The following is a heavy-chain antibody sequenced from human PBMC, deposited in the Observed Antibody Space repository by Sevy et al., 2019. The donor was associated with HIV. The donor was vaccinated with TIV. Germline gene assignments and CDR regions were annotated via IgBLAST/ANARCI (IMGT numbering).Heavy chain of an antibody. CDR1: GDSVSSNSVA. J-gene: IGHJ4*02. CDR2: TYYRSKWYN. V-gene: IGHV6-1*01. CDR3: ARALGSSSWYGGYYFDY. Sequence: SQTLSLTCAISGDSVSSNSVAWNWIRQSPSRGLEWLGRTYYRSKWYNDYAVSVKSRITINPDTSKNQFSLQLNSVTPEDTAVYYCARALGSSSWYGGYYFDYWGQGTLVTVSS. D-gene: IGHD6-13*01.